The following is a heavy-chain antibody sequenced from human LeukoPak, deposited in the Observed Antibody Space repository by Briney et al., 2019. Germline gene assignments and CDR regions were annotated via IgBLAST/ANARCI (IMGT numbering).Heavy chain of an antibody. CDR1: EFTLSSYW. CDR2: INSDGWTT. CDR3: AREGYYDSSGYSIRFSY. Sequence: GGSLRLSCEASEFTLSSYWLHWVRHAPGKGLVWVSRINSDGWTTIYAESVNGRFTIYRDNAKNTLYLQMNSLRAEDTAVYYCAREGYYDSSGYSIRFSYWGQGTLVTVSS. J-gene: IGHJ4*02. D-gene: IGHD3-22*01. V-gene: IGHV3-74*01.